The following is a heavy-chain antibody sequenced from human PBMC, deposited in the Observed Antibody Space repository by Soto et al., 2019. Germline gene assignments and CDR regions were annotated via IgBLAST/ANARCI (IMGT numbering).Heavy chain of an antibody. V-gene: IGHV3-23*01. Sequence: EVQLLESGGGLVQPGGSLRLSCVVSGFTFSAHAITWVRQAPGKGLEWVSTLGTIGAFYADSVKGRFTISRDNSKNTVNLQMNSLRGEDTAIYYCARDLTTHDYWGQGTVVTVSS. CDR3: ARDLTTHDY. J-gene: IGHJ4*02. CDR1: GFTFSAHA. CDR2: LGTIGA.